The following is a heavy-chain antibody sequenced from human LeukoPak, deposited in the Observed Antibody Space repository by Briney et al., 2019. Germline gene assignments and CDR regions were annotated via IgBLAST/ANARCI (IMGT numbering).Heavy chain of an antibody. D-gene: IGHD3-10*01. V-gene: IGHV3-23*01. CDR3: ARDVTMVRGVIKSGFDY. CDR2: ISGSGGST. CDR1: GFTFSSYA. J-gene: IGHJ4*02. Sequence: GGSLRLSCAASGFTFSSYAMSWVRQAPGKGLEWVSAISGSGGSTYYADSVKGRFTISRDNSKNTLYLQMNSLRAEDTAVYYCARDVTMVRGVIKSGFDYWGQGTLVTVSS.